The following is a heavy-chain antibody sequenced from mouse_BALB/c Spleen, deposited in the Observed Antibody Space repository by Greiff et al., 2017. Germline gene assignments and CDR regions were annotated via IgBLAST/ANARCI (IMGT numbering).Heavy chain of an antibody. CDR2: INPGSGGT. D-gene: IGHD1-1*02. CDR1: GYAFTNYL. CDR3: ARRWAYFDY. V-gene: IGHV1-54*01. J-gene: IGHJ2*01. Sequence: QVQLQQSGAELVRPGTSVKVSCKASGYAFTNYLIEWVKQRPGQGLEWIGVINPGSGGTNYTEKFKGKATLTADKSSSTAYMQLSSLTSDDSAVYFCARRWAYFDYWGQGTTLTVSS.